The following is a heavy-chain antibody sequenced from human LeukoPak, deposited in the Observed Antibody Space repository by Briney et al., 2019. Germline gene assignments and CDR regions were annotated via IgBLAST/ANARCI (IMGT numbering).Heavy chain of an antibody. V-gene: IGHV4-34*01. CDR1: GGSISSYY. Sequence: SETLSLTCTVSGGSISSYYWSWIRQPPGKGLEWIGEINHSGSTNYNPSLKSRVTISVDTSKNQFSLKLSSVTAADTAVYYCARRRYSSGWYGDYWGQGTLATVSS. CDR2: INHSGST. J-gene: IGHJ4*02. CDR3: ARRRYSSGWYGDY. D-gene: IGHD6-19*01.